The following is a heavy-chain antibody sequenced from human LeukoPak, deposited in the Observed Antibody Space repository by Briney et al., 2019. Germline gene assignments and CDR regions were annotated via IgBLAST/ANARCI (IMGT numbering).Heavy chain of an antibody. V-gene: IGHV4-34*01. CDR2: INHSGST. CDR1: GFTFSRNS. Sequence: GSLRLSCAASGFTFSRNSMNWVRQAPGKGLEWIGEINHSGSTNYNPSLKGRVTISVDTSKNQFSLKLSSVTAADTAVYYCARDNDYSKGGCSYMDVWGKGTTVTVSS. CDR3: ARDNDYSKGGCSYMDV. J-gene: IGHJ6*03. D-gene: IGHD4-11*01.